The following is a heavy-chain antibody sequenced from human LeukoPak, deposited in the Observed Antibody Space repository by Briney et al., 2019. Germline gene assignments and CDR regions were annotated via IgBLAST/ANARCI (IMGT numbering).Heavy chain of an antibody. Sequence: GGSLRLSCAASGLTFSSYSMNWVRQAPGKGLEWVSSISSSSSYIYYADSVKGRFTISRDNSKNTLYLQMNSLRAEDTAVYYCARALLWFGELYAFDIWGQGTMVTVSS. V-gene: IGHV3-21*01. CDR1: GLTFSSYS. CDR2: ISSSSSYI. CDR3: ARALLWFGELYAFDI. D-gene: IGHD3-10*01. J-gene: IGHJ3*02.